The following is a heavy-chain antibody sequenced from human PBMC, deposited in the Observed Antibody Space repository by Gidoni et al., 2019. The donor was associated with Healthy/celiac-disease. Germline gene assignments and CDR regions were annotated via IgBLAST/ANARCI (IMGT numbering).Heavy chain of an antibody. J-gene: IGHJ4*02. CDR3: ARLLRSDYDFWSGYYPGFDY. CDR1: GGSISSSTSY. CDR2: MYYSGST. Sequence: QLQLQEWGPGLVKPSETLSLTCTVSGGSISSSTSYWCWIRQPPGKGLEWIGRMYYSGSTYYNPSLKSRVTISVDTSKNQFSLKLSSVTATDTAVYYCARLLRSDYDFWSGYYPGFDYWGLGTLVTVSS. V-gene: IGHV4-39*01. D-gene: IGHD3-3*01.